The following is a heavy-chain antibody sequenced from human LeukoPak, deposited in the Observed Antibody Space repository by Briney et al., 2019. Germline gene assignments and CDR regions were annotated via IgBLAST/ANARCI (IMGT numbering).Heavy chain of an antibody. V-gene: IGHV3-15*01. J-gene: IGHJ4*02. CDR3: TTGSHGDPSRFDY. CDR2: IKSKTDGGTT. D-gene: IGHD4-17*01. CDR1: GVTFSNAW. Sequence: PGGSLRLSCAASGVTFSNAWMSWVRQAPGKGVEWVGRIKSKTDGGTTDYAAPVKGKFTISRDETKNTLYLQMNSLKTEDTAVYYCTTGSHGDPSRFDYWGQGTLVTVSS.